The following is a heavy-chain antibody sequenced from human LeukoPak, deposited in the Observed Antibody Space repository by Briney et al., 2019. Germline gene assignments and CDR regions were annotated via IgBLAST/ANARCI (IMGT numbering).Heavy chain of an antibody. CDR1: GGSISGGSYY. D-gene: IGHD1/OR15-1a*01. CDR2: LYTSGST. V-gene: IGHV4-61*02. Sequence: SQTLSLTCTVSGGSISGGSYYWSWIRQPAGKGLEWIGRLYTSGSTNYNPSLKSRVTISVDTSKNQFSLKLSSVTAADTAVYFCARGSGTGRPIFDSWGQGILVTVSS. J-gene: IGHJ4*02. CDR3: ARGSGTGRPIFDS.